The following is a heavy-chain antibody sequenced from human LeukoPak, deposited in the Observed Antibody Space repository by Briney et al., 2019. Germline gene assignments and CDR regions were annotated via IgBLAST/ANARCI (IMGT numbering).Heavy chain of an antibody. V-gene: IGHV1-8*03. Sequence: ASVKVSCKASGYTFTSYDINWVRQAPGQGLEWMGWMNPNSGNTGYAQKFQGRVTITRNTSISTAYMELSSLRSEDTAVYYCARVMLAYCGGDCPADYWGQGTLVTVSS. CDR3: ARVMLAYCGGDCPADY. D-gene: IGHD2-21*02. J-gene: IGHJ4*02. CDR2: MNPNSGNT. CDR1: GYTFTSYD.